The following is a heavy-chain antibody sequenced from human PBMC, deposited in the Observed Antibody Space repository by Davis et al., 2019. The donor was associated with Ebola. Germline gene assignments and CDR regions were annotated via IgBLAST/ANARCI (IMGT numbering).Heavy chain of an antibody. CDR2: ISAYNGNT. V-gene: IGHV1-18*01. Sequence: ASVKVSCKASGYTFTSYDINWVRQAPGQGLEWMGWISAYNGNTNYAQKLQGRVTMTTDTSTSTAYMELRSLRSDDTAVYYCARDCDPYSNYDAYNWFDPWGQGTLVTVSS. CDR1: GYTFTSYD. J-gene: IGHJ5*02. CDR3: ARDCDPYSNYDAYNWFDP. D-gene: IGHD4-11*01.